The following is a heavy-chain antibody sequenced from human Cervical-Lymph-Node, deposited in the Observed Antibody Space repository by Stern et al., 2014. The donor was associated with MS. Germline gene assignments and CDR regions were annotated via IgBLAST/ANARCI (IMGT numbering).Heavy chain of an antibody. D-gene: IGHD3-10*01. V-gene: IGHV1-69*01. J-gene: IGHJ5*02. CDR3: ARDLITMNRGGNWFDP. CDR2: IIPIFGTA. CDR1: GVTFSDYA. Sequence: VQLVESGAEVKQPGSSVKVSCKASGVTFSDYAISWVRQAPGQGLEWVGGIIPIFGTANYAQKFQGRVTITVDESTSTAYMELSSLRSEDTAVYYCARDLITMNRGGNWFDPWGQGTLVTVSS.